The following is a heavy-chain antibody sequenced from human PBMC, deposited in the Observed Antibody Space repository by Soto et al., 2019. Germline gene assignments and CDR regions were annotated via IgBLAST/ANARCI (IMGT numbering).Heavy chain of an antibody. J-gene: IGHJ4*02. CDR2: ISGSGGST. CDR1: GFTFSSYA. D-gene: IGHD3-3*01. CDR3: AKNYDFWSGTDY. Sequence: GGSLRLSCAASGFTFSSYAMSWVRQAPGKGLEWVSAISGSGGSTYYADSVKGRFTISRDNSKNTLYLQMSSLRAEDTAVYYCAKNYDFWSGTDYWGQGTLVTVSS. V-gene: IGHV3-23*01.